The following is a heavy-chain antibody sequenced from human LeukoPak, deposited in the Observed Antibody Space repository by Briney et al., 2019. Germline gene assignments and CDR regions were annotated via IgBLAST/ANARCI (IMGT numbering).Heavy chain of an antibody. CDR2: ITSGGSST. Sequence: GGSLRLSCAASGFTFSSYAMSWVRQAPGKGLEWVSAITSGGSSTYYADSVKGRFTISRDNSKNTLYLQMNSLRAEDTAVYYCAKARPGIAVAGFDYWGQGTLVTVSS. CDR3: AKARPGIAVAGFDY. CDR1: GFTFSSYA. J-gene: IGHJ4*02. D-gene: IGHD6-19*01. V-gene: IGHV3-23*01.